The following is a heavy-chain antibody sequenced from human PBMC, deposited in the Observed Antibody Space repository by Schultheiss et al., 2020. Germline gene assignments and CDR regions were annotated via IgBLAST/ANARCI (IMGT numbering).Heavy chain of an antibody. J-gene: IGHJ6*02. V-gene: IGHV3-15*01. CDR3: ARIMNYGMDV. CDR1: GFTFSNAW. Sequence: GGSLRLSCEASGFTFSNAWMSWVRQAPGKGLEWVGRIQSKNDGGTADYATAVKGRFTISRDDSKNTLYLQMNSLKTEDTAVYYCARIMNYGMDVWGQGTTVTVSS. D-gene: IGHD3-16*01. CDR2: IQSKNDGGTA.